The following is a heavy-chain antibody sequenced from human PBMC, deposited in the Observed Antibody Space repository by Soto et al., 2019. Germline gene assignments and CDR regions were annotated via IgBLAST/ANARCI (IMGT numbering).Heavy chain of an antibody. D-gene: IGHD4-17*01. J-gene: IGHJ4*02. CDR1: GFTFSTYS. V-gene: IGHV3-48*01. CDR2: ITSSSTI. CDR3: ARDFFGDYSFDY. Sequence: PGGSLRLSCAASGFTFSTYSMNWVRQAPGKGLEWISHITSSSTIYYADSVKGRFTTSRDNAKNSLYLQMNSLRAEDTAVYYCARDFFGDYSFDYWGQGTLVTVSS.